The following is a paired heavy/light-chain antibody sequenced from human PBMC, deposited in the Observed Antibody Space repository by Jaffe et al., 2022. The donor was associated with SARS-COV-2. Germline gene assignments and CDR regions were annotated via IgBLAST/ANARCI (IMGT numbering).Light chain of an antibody. Sequence: EIVMTQSPATLSVSPGERATLSCRASQSVSSILAWYQQKPGQAPRLLIYDTSTRATGIPARFSGSGSGTEFTLTISSLQSEDFAVYYCQQYSNWPLTFGGGTKVEIK. CDR3: QQYSNWPLT. V-gene: IGKV3-15*01. J-gene: IGKJ4*01. CDR1: QSVSSI. CDR2: DTS.
Heavy chain of an antibody. CDR3: ANQKYPHKEFGVASAFDY. J-gene: IGHJ4*02. V-gene: IGHV3-23*01. D-gene: IGHD3-3*01. Sequence: EVQLLESGGTLVQPGGSLRLSCAVSGFTFSTYAMTWVRQAPGKGLEWVSSISGSGDYTYYTESVKGRFTISRDNSKNTLFLQMNSLRAEDTAVYYCANQKYPHKEFGVASAFDYWGQGILVTVSS. CDR1: GFTFSTYA. CDR2: ISGSGDYT.